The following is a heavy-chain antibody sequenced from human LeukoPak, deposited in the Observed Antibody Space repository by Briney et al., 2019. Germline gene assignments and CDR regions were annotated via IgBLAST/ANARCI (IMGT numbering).Heavy chain of an antibody. D-gene: IGHD3-22*01. V-gene: IGHV3-30*04. Sequence: GRSLRLSCAASRFTFSSYAMHWVRQAPGKGLEWVAVISYDGSNKYYADSVKGRFTISGDNSKNTLYLQMNSLRAEDTAVYYCARANRRDSSGYYFDYWGQGTLVTVSS. CDR2: ISYDGSNK. CDR3: ARANRRDSSGYYFDY. CDR1: RFTFSSYA. J-gene: IGHJ4*02.